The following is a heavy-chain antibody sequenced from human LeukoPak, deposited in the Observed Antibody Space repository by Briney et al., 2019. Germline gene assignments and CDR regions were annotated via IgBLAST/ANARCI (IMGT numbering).Heavy chain of an antibody. CDR3: ARDQAPYDYVWGSYLDY. CDR2: IKQDGSEK. V-gene: IGHV3-7*01. Sequence: GGSLRLSCAASGFTFSSYGMSWVRQAPGKGLEWVANIKQDGSEKYYVDSVKGRFTISRDNAKNSLYLQMNSLRAEDTAVYYCARDQAPYDYVWGSYLDYWGQGTLVTVSS. J-gene: IGHJ4*02. CDR1: GFTFSSYG. D-gene: IGHD3-16*01.